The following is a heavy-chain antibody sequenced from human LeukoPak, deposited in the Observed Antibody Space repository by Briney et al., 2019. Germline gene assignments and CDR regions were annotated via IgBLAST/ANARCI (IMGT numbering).Heavy chain of an antibody. Sequence: GGSLRLSCAASGFTFSIYPMTWVRQAPGKGLEWVSTIDPYGGTTHYADAVKGRFTISRDNSKNTLYLQMNTLRAEDTAVYYCGKGRKSQSFWFEYWGQGTLVTVSS. CDR3: GKGRKSQSFWFEY. CDR2: IDPYGGTT. CDR1: GFTFSIYP. J-gene: IGHJ4*01. D-gene: IGHD2/OR15-2a*01. V-gene: IGHV3-23*01.